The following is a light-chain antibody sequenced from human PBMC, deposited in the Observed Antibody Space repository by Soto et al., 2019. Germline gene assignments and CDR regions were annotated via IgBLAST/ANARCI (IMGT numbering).Light chain of an antibody. CDR2: AAS. CDR1: QGISSY. Sequence: DIQLTQSPSFLSASVGDRVTITCRASQGISSYLAWYQQKPGKAPKLLIYAASTLQSGDPSRFSGNGSGTEFTLTVSSLQSEDFETYYCQQLNSYLSLTFGGGTKVEIK. J-gene: IGKJ4*01. V-gene: IGKV1-9*01. CDR3: QQLNSYLSLT.